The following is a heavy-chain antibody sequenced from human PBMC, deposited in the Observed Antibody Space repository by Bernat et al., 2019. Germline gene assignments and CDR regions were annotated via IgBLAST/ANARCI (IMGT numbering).Heavy chain of an antibody. CDR1: GFTFSDYY. V-gene: IGHV3-11*05. J-gene: IGHJ5*02. CDR2: ISSSSSYT. D-gene: IGHD3-9*01. Sequence: VQLVESGGGLVQPGGSLRLSCAASGFTFSDYYMSWIRQAPGKGLEWVSYISSSSSYTNYADSVKGRFTISRDNAKNSLYLQMNSLRAEDTAVYYCARDPTYYDILTGYYNVIPWFDPWGQGTLVTVSS. CDR3: ARDPTYYDILTGYYNVIPWFDP.